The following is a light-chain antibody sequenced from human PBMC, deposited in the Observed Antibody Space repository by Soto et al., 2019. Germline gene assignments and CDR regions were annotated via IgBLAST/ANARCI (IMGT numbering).Light chain of an antibody. V-gene: IGKV1-5*03. CDR3: KQYNDNWT. CDR1: QSISSW. J-gene: IGKJ1*01. Sequence: DIQMTQSPSTLSASVGDRVTITCRASQSISSWLAWYQQKPGTAPKLLIYKASTLQTGVPSRFSGSGSGTEFTLTISSLQPDDFATYYCKQYNDNWTFGQGTKV. CDR2: KAS.